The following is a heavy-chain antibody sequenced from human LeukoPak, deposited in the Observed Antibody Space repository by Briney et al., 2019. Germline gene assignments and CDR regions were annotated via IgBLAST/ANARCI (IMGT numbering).Heavy chain of an antibody. CDR3: ARVYSYGYGGSENDY. Sequence: GGSLRLSCAASGFTFSSYSMNWVRQAPGKGLEWVSSISSSSSYIYYADSVKGRFTISRDNAKNSLYLQMNSLRAEDTAVYYCARVYSYGYGGSENDYWGQGTLVTVSS. D-gene: IGHD5-18*01. CDR2: ISSSSSYI. V-gene: IGHV3-21*01. J-gene: IGHJ4*02. CDR1: GFTFSSYS.